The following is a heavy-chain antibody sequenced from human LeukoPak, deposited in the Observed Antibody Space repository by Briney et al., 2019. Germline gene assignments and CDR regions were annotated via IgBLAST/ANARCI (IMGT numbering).Heavy chain of an antibody. J-gene: IGHJ6*03. D-gene: IGHD3-10*01. CDR1: GGTFSSYA. CDR2: IIPIFGTA. Sequence: SVKVSCKASGGTFSSYAISWVRQAPGQGLEWMGGIIPIFGTANYAQKFQGRVTITADESTSTAYMELSSLRSEDTAVYYCAKAPPMVRGGYYYYMDVWGKGTTVTISS. V-gene: IGHV1-69*13. CDR3: AKAPPMVRGGYYYYMDV.